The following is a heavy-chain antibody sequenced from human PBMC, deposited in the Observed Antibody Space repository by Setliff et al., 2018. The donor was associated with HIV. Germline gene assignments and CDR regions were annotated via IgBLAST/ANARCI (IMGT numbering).Heavy chain of an antibody. CDR3: ARVRVGATPLDY. Sequence: SVKVSCKASGGTFSSYAISWVRQAPGQGLEWMGGIIPISGTVNYAQKFWGRVTITTHESTSTAYMELSSLRSDDTAVYYCARVRVGATPLDYWGQGTLVTVSS. V-gene: IGHV1-69*05. D-gene: IGHD1-26*01. CDR1: GGTFSSYA. CDR2: IIPISGTV. J-gene: IGHJ4*02.